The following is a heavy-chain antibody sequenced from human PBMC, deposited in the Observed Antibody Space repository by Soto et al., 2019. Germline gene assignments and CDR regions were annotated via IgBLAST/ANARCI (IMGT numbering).Heavy chain of an antibody. J-gene: IGHJ5*02. CDR2: ISSSSSYI. Sequence: PGGSLRLSCAASGLTFSSYSMNWVRQAPGKGLEWVSSISSSSSYIYYADSVKGRFTISRDNAKNSLYLQMNSLRAEDTAVYYCARDGYCSSTSCYNWFDPWGQGTLVTVSS. V-gene: IGHV3-21*01. CDR1: GLTFSSYS. CDR3: ARDGYCSSTSCYNWFDP. D-gene: IGHD2-2*03.